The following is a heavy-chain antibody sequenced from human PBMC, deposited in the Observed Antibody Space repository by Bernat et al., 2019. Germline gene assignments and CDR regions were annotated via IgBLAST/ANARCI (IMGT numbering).Heavy chain of an antibody. J-gene: IGHJ4*02. CDR3: AKERVSTGYFDY. D-gene: IGHD2-2*01. CDR2: ISGSGDRK. Sequence: EVHLVESGGGLIQPGGSLTLSCAASGFTFTNFAMSWVRQAPGKGLEWVSAISGSGDRKYYTDSVKGRFTTSRDNSKNTVYLQMNSLRAEDTAVYYCAKERVSTGYFDYWGLGTLVTVSS. CDR1: GFTFTNFA. V-gene: IGHV3-23*04.